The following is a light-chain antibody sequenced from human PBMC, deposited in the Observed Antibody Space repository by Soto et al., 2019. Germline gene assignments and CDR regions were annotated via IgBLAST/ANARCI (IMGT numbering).Light chain of an antibody. CDR3: QQFNDWPPMYT. CDR2: GAS. V-gene: IGKV3-15*01. J-gene: IGKJ2*01. CDR1: QSIGSN. Sequence: EIVMTQSPATLSVSPGERATLSCRASQSIGSNLAWYQQKPGQAPRLLMYGASTRATGIPARFSGSGSGTEFTLTISSLQFEDFAVYYCQQFNDWPPMYTFGQGTKLEIK.